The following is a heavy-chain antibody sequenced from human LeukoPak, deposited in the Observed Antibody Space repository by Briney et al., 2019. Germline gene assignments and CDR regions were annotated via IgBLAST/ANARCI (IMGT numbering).Heavy chain of an antibody. CDR2: IKQDGSEK. CDR3: ARDRIAARPYYFDY. D-gene: IGHD6-6*01. J-gene: IGHJ4*02. CDR1: GFTFSSYW. Sequence: GGXLRLSCAASGFTFSSYWMSWVRQAPGKGLEWVANIKQDGSEKYYLDSVKGRFTISRDNAKNSLYLQMNSLRAEDTAVYYCARDRIAARPYYFDYWGQGTLVTVSS. V-gene: IGHV3-7*01.